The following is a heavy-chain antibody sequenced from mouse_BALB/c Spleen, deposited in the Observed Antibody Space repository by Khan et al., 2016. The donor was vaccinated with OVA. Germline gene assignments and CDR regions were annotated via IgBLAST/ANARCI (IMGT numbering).Heavy chain of an antibody. CDR1: GFSLTNYG. Sequence: VELVESGPGLVAPPQSLSITCTVSGFSLTNYGVGWVRQPPGKGLEWLGVIWGDGSTNYHSALISRLNINKDNSKSQVFLKLNSLQTDDTATYYCALYYYGRAWFAYWGQGTLVTVSA. CDR3: ALYYYGRAWFAY. V-gene: IGHV2-3*01. D-gene: IGHD1-1*01. CDR2: IWGDGST. J-gene: IGHJ3*01.